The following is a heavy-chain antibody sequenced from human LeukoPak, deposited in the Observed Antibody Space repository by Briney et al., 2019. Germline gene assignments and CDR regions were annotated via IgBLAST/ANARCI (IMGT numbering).Heavy chain of an antibody. CDR3: ARVPKYFDL. Sequence: SETLSLTCAVYSGSFSGFYWTGIRQPPGKGLEWIGQINHSRSTHYNPSLKSRVTISVDTSKNQFSLKLSSVTAADTAVYYCARVPKYFDLWGRGTLVTVSS. CDR2: INHSRST. CDR1: SGSFSGFY. J-gene: IGHJ2*01. V-gene: IGHV4-34*01.